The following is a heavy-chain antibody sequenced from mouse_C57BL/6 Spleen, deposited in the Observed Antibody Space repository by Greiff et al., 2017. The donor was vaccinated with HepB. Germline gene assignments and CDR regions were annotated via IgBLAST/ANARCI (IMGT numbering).Heavy chain of an antibody. V-gene: IGHV5-6*02. CDR1: GFTFSSYG. CDR3: ARRGMVTPFDY. D-gene: IGHD2-2*01. CDR2: ISSGGSYT. J-gene: IGHJ2*01. Sequence: EVKLMESGGDLVKPGGSLKLSCAASGFTFSSYGMSWVRQTPDKRLEWVATISSGGSYTYYPDSVKGRFTISRDNAKNTLYLQMSSLKSEDTAMYYCARRGMVTPFDYWGQGTTLTVSS.